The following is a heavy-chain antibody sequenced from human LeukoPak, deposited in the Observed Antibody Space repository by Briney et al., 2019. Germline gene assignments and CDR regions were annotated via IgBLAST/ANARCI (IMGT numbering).Heavy chain of an antibody. Sequence: SETLSLTCAVYGGSFSGYYWSWIRQPPGKGLEWIGEINHSGSTNYNPSLKSRVTISVDTSKNQFSLKLSSVTAADTAVYYCARDDRVVPAAIEPFDYWGQGTLVTVSS. CDR2: INHSGST. J-gene: IGHJ4*02. V-gene: IGHV4-34*01. D-gene: IGHD2-2*02. CDR3: ARDDRVVPAAIEPFDY. CDR1: GGSFSGYY.